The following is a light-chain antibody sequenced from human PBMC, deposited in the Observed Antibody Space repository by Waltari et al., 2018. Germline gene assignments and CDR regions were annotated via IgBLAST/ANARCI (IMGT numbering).Light chain of an antibody. V-gene: IGLV1-44*01. J-gene: IGLJ1*01. CDR2: RNN. CDR3: AAWDDSLNGFYV. CDR1: STNIGSTS. Sequence: QSVLTQPPSASGTPEQSVTISYSGSSTNIGSTSVNWYQQLPGTAPKILIYRNNERPSGVPDRFSGSKSGTSASLAISGLQSEDEADYYCAAWDDSLNGFYVFGTGTKVAVL.